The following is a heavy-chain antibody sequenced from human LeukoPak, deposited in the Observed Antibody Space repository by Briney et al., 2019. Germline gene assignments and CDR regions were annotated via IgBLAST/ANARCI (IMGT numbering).Heavy chain of an antibody. CDR3: VKSGIAAAGQRGYFDH. Sequence: GGSLRLSCAASGFTFSSYGMHWVRQAPGKGLEWVAVMSNDGSNKYYADSVKGRFTVSRDNSKNTLYLQMNSLRAEDTATYYCVKSGIAAAGQRGYFDHWGQGTLVTVSS. J-gene: IGHJ4*02. CDR1: GFTFSSYG. D-gene: IGHD6-13*01. V-gene: IGHV3-30*18. CDR2: MSNDGSNK.